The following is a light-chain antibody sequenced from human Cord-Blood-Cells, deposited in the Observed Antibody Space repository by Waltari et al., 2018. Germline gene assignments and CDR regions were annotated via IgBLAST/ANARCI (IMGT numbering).Light chain of an antibody. CDR3: QQYNSYSWT. V-gene: IGKV1-5*01. J-gene: IGKJ1*01. CDR2: DAS. CDR1: QSISSW. Sequence: DIQMTQSNSNLPASAGDRVTITCRASQSISSWLAWYQQKPGKAPKLLIYDASSLESGVPSRFSGSGSGTEFTLTISSLQPDDFATYYCQQYNSYSWTFGQGTKVEIK.